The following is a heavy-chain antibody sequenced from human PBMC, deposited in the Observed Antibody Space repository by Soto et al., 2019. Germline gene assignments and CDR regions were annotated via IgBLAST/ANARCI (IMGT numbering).Heavy chain of an antibody. CDR1: GFTFSSYA. D-gene: IGHD5-12*01. Sequence: QVQLVESGGGVVQPGRSLRLSCAASGFTFSSYAMHWVRQGPGKGLGWVAVISYVGSNKYYAGSVKGRFTITRENSKNTLYLQMNSLRAEDTAVYYCARDLVATSDYGMDVWGQGTTVTVSS. CDR2: ISYVGSNK. CDR3: ARDLVATSDYGMDV. J-gene: IGHJ6*02. V-gene: IGHV3-30-3*01.